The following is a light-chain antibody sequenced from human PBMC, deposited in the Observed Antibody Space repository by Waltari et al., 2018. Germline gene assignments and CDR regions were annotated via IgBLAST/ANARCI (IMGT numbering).Light chain of an antibody. CDR2: AAS. CDR3: QQIYSGVT. CDR1: ESISSF. J-gene: IGKJ3*01. V-gene: IGKV1-39*01. Sequence: DIQMTQSPSSVSASVGDRVNITCRTSESISSFLNWYQQTPGRAPKLLIYAASALQSDVPSRVSGRGSGTEFTLTISSLQPDDFATYYCQQIYSGVTFGPGTRVDLK.